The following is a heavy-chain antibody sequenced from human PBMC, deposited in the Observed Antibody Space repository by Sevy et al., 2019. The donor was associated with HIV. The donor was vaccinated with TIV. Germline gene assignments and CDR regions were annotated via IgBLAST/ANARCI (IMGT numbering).Heavy chain of an antibody. CDR2: TYYSGST. J-gene: IGHJ4*02. Sequence: SETLSLTCSVSGGSISSYYWNWIRQPPGKGLGWIGYTYYSGSTNYNPSLKSRVTMSVDTSKNQFSLKLTSVTAADTAVYYCARDFKGATTDWGQGTLVTVSS. D-gene: IGHD1-26*01. V-gene: IGHV4-59*01. CDR1: GGSISSYY. CDR3: ARDFKGATTD.